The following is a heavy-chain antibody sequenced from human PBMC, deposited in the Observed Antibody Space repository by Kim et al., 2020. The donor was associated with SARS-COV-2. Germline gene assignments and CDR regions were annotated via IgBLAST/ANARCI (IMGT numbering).Heavy chain of an antibody. CDR2: VSATGAAK. CDR1: GFTFSKYA. V-gene: IGHV3-23*01. D-gene: IGHD3-16*01. CDR3: AKGGPGWFDL. Sequence: GGSLRLSCAGSGFTFSKYAVNWVRQAPGKGLEWVSTVSATGAAKYYADSVTGRFIISRDNYRSTLYLQMNSLRAEDTAIYYCAKGGPGWFDLWGRGTLVTVSS. J-gene: IGHJ2*01.